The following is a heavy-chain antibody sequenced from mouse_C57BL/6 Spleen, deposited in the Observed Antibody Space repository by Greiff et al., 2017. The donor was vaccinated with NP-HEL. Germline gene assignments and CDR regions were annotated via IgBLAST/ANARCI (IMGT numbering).Heavy chain of an antibody. CDR1: GYTFTDYN. CDR3: ARFHDGYPYYYAMDY. D-gene: IGHD2-3*01. V-gene: IGHV1-22*01. Sequence: EVQLQQSGPELVKPGASVKMSCKASGYTFTDYNMHWVKQSHGKSLEWIGYLNPNNGGTSYNQKFKGKATLTVNKSSSTAYMELRSLTSEDSAVYYCARFHDGYPYYYAMDYWGQGTSVTVSS. J-gene: IGHJ4*01. CDR2: LNPNNGGT.